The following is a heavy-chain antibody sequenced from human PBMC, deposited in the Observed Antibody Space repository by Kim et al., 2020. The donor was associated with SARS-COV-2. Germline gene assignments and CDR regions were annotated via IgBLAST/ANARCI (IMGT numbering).Heavy chain of an antibody. CDR1: GFTFSSYW. CDR3: ARGGNTSSRRALDC. V-gene: IGHV3-74*01. J-gene: IGHJ4*02. D-gene: IGHD6-13*01. Sequence: GGSLRLSCAASGFTFSSYWMHWVRQVPGKGLVWVSRIYSDGTTTNYADSVKGRFTISRDNAKNTLYLEMNSLRAEDTAVYYCARGGNTSSRRALDCWGQGTPVTVSS. CDR2: IYSDGTTT.